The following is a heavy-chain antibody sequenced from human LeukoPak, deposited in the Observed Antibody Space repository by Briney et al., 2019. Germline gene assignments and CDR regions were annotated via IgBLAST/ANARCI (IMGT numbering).Heavy chain of an antibody. D-gene: IGHD2-2*01. CDR1: GFTFSTYW. CDR3: ARDRDDVVVPATLDY. J-gene: IGHJ4*02. V-gene: IGHV3-74*01. CDR2: IKGDGSST. Sequence: QPGGSLRLSCAASGFTFSTYWMHWVRQAPGKGLVWVARIKGDGSSTIYADSVKGRFTISRDNSKNTLYLQTSSLRAEDTAVYYCARDRDDVVVPATLDYWGQGTLVTVSS.